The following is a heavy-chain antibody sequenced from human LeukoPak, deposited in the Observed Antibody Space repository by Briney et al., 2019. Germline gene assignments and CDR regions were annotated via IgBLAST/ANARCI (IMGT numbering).Heavy chain of an antibody. CDR2: IYYTGST. Sequence: SETLSLTCTVSGGSMSSYYWSWIRQPPGKGLEYIGYIYYTGSTYYNPSLKSRVTISVDTSKRQFSLRLSSVTAADTAVYYCARYTSSWFDSWGQGTLVTVSS. CDR1: GGSMSSYY. J-gene: IGHJ5*01. V-gene: IGHV4-59*01. D-gene: IGHD6-13*01. CDR3: ARYTSSWFDS.